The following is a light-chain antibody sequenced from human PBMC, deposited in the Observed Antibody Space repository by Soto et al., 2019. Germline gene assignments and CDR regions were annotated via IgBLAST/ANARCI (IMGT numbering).Light chain of an antibody. V-gene: IGLV2-23*03. CDR1: SSDVGSYNF. CDR3: YSYAGSGTFV. J-gene: IGLJ1*01. CDR2: EGS. Sequence: QSALTQPASVSGSPGQSITISCTGTSSDVGSYNFVSWYQQHPGKAPKLIIYEGSKRPSGVSNRFSGSKSANTASLTISGLQAEDEADYYCYSYAGSGTFVFGTGTTVTVL.